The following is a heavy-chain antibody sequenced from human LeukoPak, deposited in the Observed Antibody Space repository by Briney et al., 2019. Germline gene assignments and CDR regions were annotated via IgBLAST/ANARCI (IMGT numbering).Heavy chain of an antibody. CDR2: ISRIGGRT. V-gene: IGHV3-23*01. Sequence: GGSLRLSCAASGFTFSSYAMSWVRQAPGKGLEWVSAISRIGGRTYYADSVKGRFTSSRDNSKNTLYLQMNSLRAEDTAVYYCAKARGSSWYYFDYWGQGTLVTVSS. D-gene: IGHD6-13*01. J-gene: IGHJ4*02. CDR3: AKARGSSWYYFDY. CDR1: GFTFSSYA.